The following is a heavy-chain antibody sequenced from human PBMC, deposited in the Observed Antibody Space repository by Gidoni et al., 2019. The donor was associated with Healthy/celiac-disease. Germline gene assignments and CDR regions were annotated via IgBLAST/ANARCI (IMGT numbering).Heavy chain of an antibody. Sequence: QVQLQQWGAGLFKPPETLSLIRAVYAGSLSGSYWSWSRQPPGEGLEWIGEINHCGSTNYNPCLESRVTISVGTSKNQCSLKLSSVTAADTAVYYCARGPRRDGYNLDYWGQGTLVTVSS. CDR3: ARGPRRDGYNLDY. V-gene: IGHV4-34*01. J-gene: IGHJ4*02. CDR2: INHCGST. CDR1: AGSLSGSY. D-gene: IGHD5-12*01.